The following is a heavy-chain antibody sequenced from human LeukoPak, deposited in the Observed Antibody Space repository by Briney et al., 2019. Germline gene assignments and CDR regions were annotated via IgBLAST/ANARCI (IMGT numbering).Heavy chain of an antibody. CDR1: GFIVSSDH. J-gene: IGHJ5*02. CDR3: VRAPGAT. V-gene: IGHV3-53*01. CDR2: IYKGENT. D-gene: IGHD3-10*01. Sequence: GGSLRLSCAASGFIVSSDHMNWVRQAPGKGLEWVAAIYKGENTFYADPVKGRFTISRDNSKNTVYLQMNSLRAEDTAVYYCVRAPGATWGQGTLVTVSS.